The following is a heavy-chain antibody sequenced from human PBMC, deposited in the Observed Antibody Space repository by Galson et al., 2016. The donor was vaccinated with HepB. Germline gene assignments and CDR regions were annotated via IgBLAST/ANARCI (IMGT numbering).Heavy chain of an antibody. D-gene: IGHD6-19*01. V-gene: IGHV5-51*01. Sequence: QSGAEVKKPGESLKISCKGSGYTFTNYWIGWVRQMPGKGLEWMGMIYPGDSDFRYSPSFQGQVTISAVESISTAYLSWGSLKAWDTAMYYCARLESSGVYSDYRGQGTLVTVSS. CDR2: IYPGDSDF. CDR1: GYTFTNYW. J-gene: IGHJ4*02. CDR3: ARLESSGVYSDY.